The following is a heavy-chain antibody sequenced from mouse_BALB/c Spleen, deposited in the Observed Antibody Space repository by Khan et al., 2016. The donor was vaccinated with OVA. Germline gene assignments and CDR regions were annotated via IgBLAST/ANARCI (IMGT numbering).Heavy chain of an antibody. CDR1: GYSITSDYA. CDR2: ISYSGST. J-gene: IGHJ4*01. Sequence: EVQLVESGPGLVKPSQSLSLTCTVTGYSITSDYAWNWIRQSPGNKLEWMGYISYSGSTNYNPSLNSRISITRDTSKNQFFLQLNSVTTEDTATYYCARDGSRYNYAMDYWGQGTSVTVSS. D-gene: IGHD2-3*01. CDR3: ARDGSRYNYAMDY. V-gene: IGHV3-2*02.